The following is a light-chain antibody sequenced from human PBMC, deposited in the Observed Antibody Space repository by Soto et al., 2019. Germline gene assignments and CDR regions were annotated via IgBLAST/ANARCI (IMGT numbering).Light chain of an antibody. CDR2: DVN. CDR3: CAYAGSYSLV. J-gene: IGLJ2*01. CDR1: SSDVGAYNY. V-gene: IGLV2-11*01. Sequence: QSALTQPRSVSGSPGQSVAISCTGTSSDVGAYNYVSWYQQHPGKAPKVMIYDVNKRPSGVPDRFSGSKSDNTASLTISGRQAEDEADYYCCAYAGSYSLVFGGGTKVTVL.